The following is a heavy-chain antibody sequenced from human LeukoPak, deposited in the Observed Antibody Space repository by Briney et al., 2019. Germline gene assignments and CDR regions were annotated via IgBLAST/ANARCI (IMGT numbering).Heavy chain of an antibody. Sequence: SETLSLTCTVSGGSISSYYWSWIRQPPGKGLEWIGYIYYSGSTNYNPSLKSRVTTSVDTSKNQFSLKLSSVTAADTATYYCARVSGYDWESFYDYWGQGSLVTVSS. CDR2: IYYSGST. D-gene: IGHD5-12*01. J-gene: IGHJ4*02. CDR3: ARVSGYDWESFYDY. CDR1: GGSISSYY. V-gene: IGHV4-59*01.